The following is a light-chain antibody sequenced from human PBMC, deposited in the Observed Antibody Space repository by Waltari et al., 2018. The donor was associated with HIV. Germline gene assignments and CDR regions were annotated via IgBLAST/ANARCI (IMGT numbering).Light chain of an antibody. CDR3: ASYAGRNNLV. CDR1: SRDVGGYNY. Sequence: QSALTQPPSASGSPGQSVTISCTGTSRDVGGYNYVSWYKQHPGEAPKVVIFEVHKRPSGVPDRLSGSKSGNTASLTVSGLQAEDEATYYCASYAGRNNLVFGGGTKLTVL. CDR2: EVH. V-gene: IGLV2-8*01. J-gene: IGLJ2*01.